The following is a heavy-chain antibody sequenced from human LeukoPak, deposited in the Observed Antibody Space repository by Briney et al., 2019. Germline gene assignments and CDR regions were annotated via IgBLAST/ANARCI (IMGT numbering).Heavy chain of an antibody. Sequence: SETLSLTCTVSGGSISSSSYYWGWIRQPPGKGLEWIGSIYYSGSTYYNPSLKSRVTISVDTSKNQFSLKLSSVTAADTAVYYCAREGYDFWSGLNWFDPWGQGTLVTVSS. J-gene: IGHJ5*02. CDR2: IYYSGST. D-gene: IGHD3-3*01. CDR3: AREGYDFWSGLNWFDP. CDR1: GGSISSSSYY. V-gene: IGHV4-39*07.